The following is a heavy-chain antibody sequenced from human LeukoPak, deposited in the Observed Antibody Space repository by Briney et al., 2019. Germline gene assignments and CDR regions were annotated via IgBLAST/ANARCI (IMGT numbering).Heavy chain of an antibody. CDR2: IYYSGST. Sequence: PSQTLSLTCTVSGGSINSGDYYWSWIRQHPGKGLEWIGHIYYSGSTLYNPYLKSRLTISVDNSKNQFSLKLSSVTAADTAVYYCARGYCNGATCYGFDYWGQGTLVTVSS. CDR1: GGSINSGDYY. J-gene: IGHJ4*02. V-gene: IGHV4-31*03. CDR3: ARGYCNGATCYGFDY. D-gene: IGHD2-15*01.